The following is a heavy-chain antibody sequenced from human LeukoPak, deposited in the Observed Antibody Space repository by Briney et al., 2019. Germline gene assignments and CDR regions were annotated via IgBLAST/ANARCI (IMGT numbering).Heavy chain of an antibody. J-gene: IGHJ5*02. CDR1: GYTFTGNY. CDR2: IKPNSGGT. D-gene: IGHD5-24*01. CDR3: AREDGHSPDP. V-gene: IGHV1-2*07. Sequence: ASVKVSCKASGYTFTGNYIHWLRQAPGQGLEWMGWIKPNSGGTTYAHNFQRRVTMTRDTSFSTAYMELSRLTSDDTAVYYCAREDGHSPDPWGQGTLVTVSS.